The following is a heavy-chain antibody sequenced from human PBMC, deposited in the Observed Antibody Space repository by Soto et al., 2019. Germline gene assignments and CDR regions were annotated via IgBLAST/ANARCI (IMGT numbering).Heavy chain of an antibody. CDR3: ARLAGARQWIAWFDP. D-gene: IGHD1-26*01. Sequence: ASVKVSCKASGYTFTSYAMHWVRQAPGQRLEWMGWINAGNGNTKYSQKFQGQVTISADKSISTAYLQWSSLKASDTAMYYCARLAGARQWIAWFDPWGQGTLVTVSS. CDR2: INAGNGNT. V-gene: IGHV1-3*01. J-gene: IGHJ5*02. CDR1: GYTFTSYA.